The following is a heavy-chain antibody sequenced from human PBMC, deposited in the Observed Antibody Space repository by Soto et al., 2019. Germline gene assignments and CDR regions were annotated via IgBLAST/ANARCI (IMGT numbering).Heavy chain of an antibody. J-gene: IGHJ6*03. Sequence: QVTLKESGPVLVKPTETLTLTCTVYGFSLSNARMGVSWIRQPPGKALEWLAHIFSNDEKSYSTSLKSRLTISKDTSKSQVVLTRTNMDPVYTATYYCARVGQDGDYFYSYYYMDVWGKGTKVTVSS. D-gene: IGHD4-17*01. CDR3: ARVGQDGDYFYSYYYMDV. V-gene: IGHV2-26*01. CDR1: GFSLSNARMG. CDR2: IFSNDEK.